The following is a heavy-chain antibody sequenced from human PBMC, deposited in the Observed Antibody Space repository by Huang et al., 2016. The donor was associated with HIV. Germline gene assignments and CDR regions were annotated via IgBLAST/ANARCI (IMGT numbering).Heavy chain of an antibody. CDR1: GYTFSSND. J-gene: IGHJ6*03. CDR3: VRGTRYGDYGLRHYYYYMDV. D-gene: IGHD4-17*01. V-gene: IGHV1-8*01. CDR2: VNPKGSNT. Sequence: QVQLVQSGAEVKTPGASVKVSCKASGYTFSSNDLNWVRQAPGQGREWKGWVNPKGSNTGYSQKFQGRVNITRSTSITTAYMELSSLRSADTAVYYCVRGTRYGDYGLRHYYYYMDVWGKGTTVTVSS.